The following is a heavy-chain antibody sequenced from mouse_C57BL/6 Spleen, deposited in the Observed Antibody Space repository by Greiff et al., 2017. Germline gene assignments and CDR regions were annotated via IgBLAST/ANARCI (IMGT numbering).Heavy chain of an antibody. CDR2: IDPSDSYT. D-gene: IGHD3-1*01. J-gene: IGHJ4*01. CDR3: ARGLYYYAMDY. Sequence: QVQLQQPGAELVRPGTSVKLSCKASGYTFTSYWMHWVKQRPGQGLEWIGVIDPSDSYTNYNQKFKGKATLTVDTSSSTAYMQLSSLTSEDSAVYYCARGLYYYAMDYWGQGTSVTVSS. V-gene: IGHV1-59*01. CDR1: GYTFTSYW.